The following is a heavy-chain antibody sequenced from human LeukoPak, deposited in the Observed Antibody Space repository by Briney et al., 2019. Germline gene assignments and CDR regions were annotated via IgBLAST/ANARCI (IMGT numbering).Heavy chain of an antibody. Sequence: GGSLRLSCAASGFTFSSYWMTWARQAPGKGLEWVANIKQDGGEKYYMDSVKGRFSISRDNSKNTLYLQMGSLRAEDMAVYYCARNGAPGDYYYMDVWGKGTTVTISS. D-gene: IGHD4-17*01. CDR1: GFTFSSYW. J-gene: IGHJ6*03. V-gene: IGHV3-7*01. CDR3: ARNGAPGDYYYMDV. CDR2: IKQDGGEK.